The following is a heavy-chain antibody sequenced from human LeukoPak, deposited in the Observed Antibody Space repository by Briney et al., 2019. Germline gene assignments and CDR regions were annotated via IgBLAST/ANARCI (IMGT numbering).Heavy chain of an antibody. CDR3: AKDATAADGTYYFDQ. J-gene: IGHJ4*02. D-gene: IGHD6-13*01. CDR1: GFSFSGYA. Sequence: GGSLRHSCAASGFSFSGYAMNWVRQAPGEGLQWVSSVSHTGGNTYYADSVKGRFTISRDNSKNTLYLHMNSLRAEDTAIYYCAKDATAADGTYYFDQWGQGTLVTVSS. V-gene: IGHV3-23*01. CDR2: VSHTGGNT.